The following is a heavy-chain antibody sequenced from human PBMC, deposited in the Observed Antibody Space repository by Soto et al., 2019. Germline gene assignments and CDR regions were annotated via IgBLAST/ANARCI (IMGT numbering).Heavy chain of an antibody. CDR3: ARVGFGDSSGLDY. CDR2: IYYSGST. CDR1: GGSISSGDYY. V-gene: IGHV4-30-4*01. D-gene: IGHD3-22*01. J-gene: IGHJ4*02. Sequence: PSETLSLTCTVSGGSISSGDYYWSWIRQPPGKGLEWIGYIYYSGSTYYNPSLKSRVTISVDTSKNQFSLKLSSVTAADTAVYYCARVGFGDSSGLDYWGQGTLVTVSS.